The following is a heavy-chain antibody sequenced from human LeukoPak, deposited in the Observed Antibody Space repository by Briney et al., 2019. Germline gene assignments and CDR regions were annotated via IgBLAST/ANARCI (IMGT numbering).Heavy chain of an antibody. D-gene: IGHD6-19*01. CDR1: GYTFTGYY. CDR3: ARDRSSGWYGDY. J-gene: IGHJ4*02. CDR2: ISAYNGNT. V-gene: IGHV1-18*04. Sequence: ASVKVSCKASGYTFTGYYMHWVRQPPGQGLEGMGWISAYNGNTNYAQKLQGRVTMTTDTSTSTAYMELRSLRSDDTAVYYCARDRSSGWYGDYWGQGTLVTVSS.